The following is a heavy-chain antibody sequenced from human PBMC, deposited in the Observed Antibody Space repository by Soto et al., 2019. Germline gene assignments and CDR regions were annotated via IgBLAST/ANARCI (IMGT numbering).Heavy chain of an antibody. Sequence: SETLSLTCAVAGGSISSSNWWSWVRQPPGKGLEWIGEIYHSGSTNYNPSLKSRVTMTADPSTSTSYMELRNLTSDDTAVYYCARGWGKIFGVNDFWGQGTLVNVSS. CDR2: IYHSGST. CDR3: ARGWGKIFGVNDF. CDR1: GGSISSSNW. J-gene: IGHJ4*02. V-gene: IGHV4-4*02. D-gene: IGHD3-3*01.